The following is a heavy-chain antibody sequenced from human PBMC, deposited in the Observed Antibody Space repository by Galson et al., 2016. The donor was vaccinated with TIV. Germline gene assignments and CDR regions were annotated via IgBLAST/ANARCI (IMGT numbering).Heavy chain of an antibody. J-gene: IGHJ4*02. CDR2: ITSSGAST. CDR1: GITFSNYA. V-gene: IGHV3-23*01. D-gene: IGHD3-3*01. CDR3: AKGGPTILDALDF. Sequence: SLRLSCAASGITFSNYAMNWVRQAPGKGLEWVSVITSSGASTDYADPVQGRFSISRDNAKNTLFLQMNNLRVEDTAVYYCAKGGPTILDALDFWGQGTLVTVSS.